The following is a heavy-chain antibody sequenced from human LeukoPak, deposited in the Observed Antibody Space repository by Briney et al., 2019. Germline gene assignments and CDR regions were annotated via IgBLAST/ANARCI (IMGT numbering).Heavy chain of an antibody. J-gene: IGHJ4*02. CDR3: AKDIVGSSRD. D-gene: IGHD6-6*01. CDR1: GFTFSGYW. V-gene: IGHV3-7*03. Sequence: PGGSLRLSCAASGFTFSGYWMSWVRQAPRKGLEWVANIKQDGGEAYFADSVKGRFIISRDNSKNSLYLQMNSLRAEDTAVYYCAKDIVGSSRDWGQGTLVTVSS. CDR2: IKQDGGEA.